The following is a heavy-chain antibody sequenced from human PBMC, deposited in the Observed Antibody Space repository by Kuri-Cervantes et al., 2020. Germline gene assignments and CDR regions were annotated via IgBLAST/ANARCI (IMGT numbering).Heavy chain of an antibody. J-gene: IGHJ5*02. D-gene: IGHD3-10*01. Sequence: ASVKVSCKASGYTFTSYYMHWVRQAPGQGLEWMGWINPNSGGTNYAQKFQGRVTMTRDTSISTAYMELSRLRSDDTAVYYCARTAQVSTWFGELRGDWFDPWGQGTLVTVSS. CDR3: ARTAQVSTWFGELRGDWFDP. CDR1: GYTFTSYY. V-gene: IGHV1-2*02. CDR2: INPNSGGT.